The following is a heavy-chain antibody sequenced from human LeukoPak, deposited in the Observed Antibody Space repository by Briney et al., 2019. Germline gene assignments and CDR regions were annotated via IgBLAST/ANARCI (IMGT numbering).Heavy chain of an antibody. D-gene: IGHD2-2*02. CDR1: GVSFRAHY. J-gene: IGHJ4*02. Sequence: SETLSLTCAVHGVSFRAHYWSWIRQSPGKELEWIGETNPGGQTNYNPSLKSRVTISVGPSENRFSLRLTSVTAADTAVYFCARIRCGHSDEICYNYWGRGTLVTVSS. V-gene: IGHV4-34*01. CDR3: ARIRCGHSDEICYNY. CDR2: TNPGGQT.